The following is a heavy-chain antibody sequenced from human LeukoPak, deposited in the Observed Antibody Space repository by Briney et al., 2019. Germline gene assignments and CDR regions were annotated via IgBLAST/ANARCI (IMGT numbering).Heavy chain of an antibody. CDR2: INPNSGGT. Sequence: ASVKVSCKASGYTFTGYYMHWVRQAPGQGLEWMGWINPNSGGTNYAPKFQGRVTMTRDTSTSTASMELSRLRSDDTAVYYCATRLIADRGCFDFWGQGTLVTVSS. V-gene: IGHV1-2*02. J-gene: IGHJ4*02. D-gene: IGHD3-10*01. CDR3: ATRLIADRGCFDF. CDR1: GYTFTGYY.